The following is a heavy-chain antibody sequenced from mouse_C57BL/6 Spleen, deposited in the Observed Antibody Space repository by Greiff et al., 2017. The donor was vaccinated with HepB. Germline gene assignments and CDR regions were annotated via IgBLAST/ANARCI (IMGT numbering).Heavy chain of an antibody. Sequence: VQLQQSGAELARPGASVKLSCKASGYTFTSYGISWVKQRTGQGLEWIGEIYPRSGNTYYNEKFKGKATLTADKSSSTAYMELRSRTSEDSAVYFCATMASFAYWGQGTLVTVSA. CDR1: GYTFTSYG. CDR2: IYPRSGNT. J-gene: IGHJ3*01. V-gene: IGHV1-81*01. D-gene: IGHD1-1*02. CDR3: ATMASFAY.